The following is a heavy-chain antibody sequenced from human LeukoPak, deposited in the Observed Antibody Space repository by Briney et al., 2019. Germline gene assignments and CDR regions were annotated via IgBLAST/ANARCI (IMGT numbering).Heavy chain of an antibody. CDR3: ARRRGYSSPNFDY. Sequence: SETLSLTCTVSGGSISSSSYYWGWIRQPPGKGLEWIGSIYYSGSTYYSPSLKSRVTISVDTSKNQFSLKLSSVTAADTAVYYCARRRGYSSPNFDYWGQGTLVTVSS. J-gene: IGHJ4*02. V-gene: IGHV4-39*01. D-gene: IGHD6-13*01. CDR1: GGSISSSSYY. CDR2: IYYSGST.